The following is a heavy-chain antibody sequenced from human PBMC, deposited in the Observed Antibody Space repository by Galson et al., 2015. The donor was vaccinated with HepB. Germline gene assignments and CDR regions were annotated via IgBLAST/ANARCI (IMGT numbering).Heavy chain of an antibody. CDR3: AKDAEVVTAILGYFDY. V-gene: IGHV3-30*02. J-gene: IGHJ4*02. CDR1: GFTFSSYG. D-gene: IGHD2-21*02. CDR2: IRYDGSNK. Sequence: SLRLSCAASGFTFSSYGMHWVRQAPGKGLEWVAFIRYDGSNKYYADSVKGRFTISRDNSKNTLYLQMNSLRAEDTAVYYCAKDAEVVTAILGYFDYWGQGTLVTVSS.